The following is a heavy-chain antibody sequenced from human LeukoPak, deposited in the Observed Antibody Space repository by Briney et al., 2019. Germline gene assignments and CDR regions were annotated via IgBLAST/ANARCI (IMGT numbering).Heavy chain of an antibody. Sequence: SGGSLRLSCAASGLTFNNAWMSWVRQAPGKGLEWVGRIKSKTDGGTTDYAAPVKGRFTISRDDSKNTLYLRLDSLKTEDTAVYYCTTDDNSGLSDYWGQGTLVTVSS. CDR1: GLTFNNAW. J-gene: IGHJ4*02. V-gene: IGHV3-15*01. CDR2: IKSKTDGGTT. CDR3: TTDDNSGLSDY. D-gene: IGHD3-22*01.